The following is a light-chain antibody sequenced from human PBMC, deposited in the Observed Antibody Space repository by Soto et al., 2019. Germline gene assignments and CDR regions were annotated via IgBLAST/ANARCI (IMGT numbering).Light chain of an antibody. V-gene: IGLV2-14*01. CDR2: EVS. J-gene: IGLJ1*01. CDR1: SSDVGGYNY. CDR3: TSYTSSSTLDV. Sequence: QSALTQPASVSGSPGQSITISCTGTSSDVGGYNYVSWYQQHPGKAPKLMIYEVSNRPSGVSNRFSGSKSGHTASLTTSGLQSEDEADYFCTSYTSSSTLDVFGTGTKLTVL.